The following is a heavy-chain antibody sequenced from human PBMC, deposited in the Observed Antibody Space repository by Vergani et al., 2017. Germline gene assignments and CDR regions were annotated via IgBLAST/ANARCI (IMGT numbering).Heavy chain of an antibody. CDR2: INHSRST. V-gene: IGHV4-34*01. Sequence: QVQLQQWGAGLLKPSETLSLTCAVYGGSFSGYYWSWIRQPPGKGLEWIGEINHSRSTNYNPSLKSRVTISVDTSKNQFSLNLNSMTAADSAVYYCARVRGSGTFGYWGQGTLVTVSS. D-gene: IGHD3-10*01. CDR3: ARVRGSGTFGY. CDR1: GGSFSGYY. J-gene: IGHJ4*02.